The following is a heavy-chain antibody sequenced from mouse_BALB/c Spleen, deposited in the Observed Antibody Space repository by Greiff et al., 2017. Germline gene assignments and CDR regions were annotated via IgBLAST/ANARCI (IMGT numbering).Heavy chain of an antibody. CDR3: ARGLYYGNYYYAMDY. CDR2: IWAGGST. J-gene: IGHJ4*01. V-gene: IGHV2-9*02. D-gene: IGHD2-1*01. CDR1: GFSLTSYG. Sequence: QVQLKESGPGLVAPSQSLSITCTVSGFSLTSYGVHWVRQPPGKGLEWLGVIWAGGSTNYNSALMSRLSLSKDNSKSQVFLKMNSLQTDDTAMYYCARGLYYGNYYYAMDYWGQGTSVTVSS.